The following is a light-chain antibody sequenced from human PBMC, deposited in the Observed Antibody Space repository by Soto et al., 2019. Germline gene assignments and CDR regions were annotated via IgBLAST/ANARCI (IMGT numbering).Light chain of an antibody. CDR3: QQSYSNILS. V-gene: IGKV1-39*01. Sequence: DIQLTQSPSSLSASVGDRVTISCRASQTIYTYVNWYQLKPGKAPKLLIFASSTLQSGVPSRFSGSGSEADFSLTISSLQPEDFATYYCQQSYSNILSFGGGTRVEL. J-gene: IGKJ4*01. CDR2: ASS. CDR1: QTIYTY.